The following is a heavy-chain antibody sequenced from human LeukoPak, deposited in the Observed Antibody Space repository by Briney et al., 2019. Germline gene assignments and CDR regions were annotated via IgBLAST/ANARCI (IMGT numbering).Heavy chain of an antibody. V-gene: IGHV3-15*01. CDR3: TSTGAFDI. CDR2: TKSKTDGGTT. Sequence: GGSLRLSCAASGFTFSNAWMSWVRQAPGKGLEWVGRTKSKTDGGTTDYAAPVKGRFTISRDDSKNTLYLQMNSLKTEDTAVYYCTSTGAFDIWGQGTMVTVSS. J-gene: IGHJ3*02. CDR1: GFTFSNAW.